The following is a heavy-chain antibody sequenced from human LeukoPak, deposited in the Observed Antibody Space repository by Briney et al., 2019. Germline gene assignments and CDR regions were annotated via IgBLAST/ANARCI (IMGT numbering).Heavy chain of an antibody. CDR2: IYYSGST. D-gene: IGHD1-26*01. Sequence: SETLSLTCTVSGGSISSYYWSWIRQPPGKGLEWIGYIYYSGSTNYNPSLKSRVTISVDTSKNQFSLKLSSVTAADTAAYYCARHWLGGSYSSFDYWGQGTLVTVSS. CDR3: ARHWLGGSYSSFDY. CDR1: GGSISSYY. V-gene: IGHV4-59*08. J-gene: IGHJ4*02.